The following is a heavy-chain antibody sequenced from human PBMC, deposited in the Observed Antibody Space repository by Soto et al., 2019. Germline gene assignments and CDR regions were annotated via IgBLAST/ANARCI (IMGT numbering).Heavy chain of an antibody. CDR2: IIPIFGTA. CDR3: ARDRRFLGGYYYYYGMDV. V-gene: IGHV1-69*13. J-gene: IGHJ6*02. CDR1: GGTFSSYA. Sequence: ASVKVSCKASGGTFSSYAISWVRQAPGQGLEWMGGIIPIFGTANYAQKLQGRVTITADESTSTAYMELSSLRSEDTAVYYCARDRRFLGGYYYYYGMDVWGQGTTVTVSS. D-gene: IGHD3-3*01.